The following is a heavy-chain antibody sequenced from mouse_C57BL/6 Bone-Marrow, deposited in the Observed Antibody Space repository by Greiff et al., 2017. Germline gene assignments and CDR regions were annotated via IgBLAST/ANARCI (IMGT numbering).Heavy chain of an antibody. CDR2: IYPGDGDT. CDR1: GYAFSSSW. Sequence: LVESGPELVKPGASVKISCKASGYAFSSSWMNWVKQRPGKGLEWIGRIYPGDGDTNYNGKFKGKATLTADKSSSTAYMQLSSLTSEDSAVYFCARMGYDYSLYAMDYWGQGTSVTVSS. J-gene: IGHJ4*01. D-gene: IGHD2-4*01. V-gene: IGHV1-82*01. CDR3: ARMGYDYSLYAMDY.